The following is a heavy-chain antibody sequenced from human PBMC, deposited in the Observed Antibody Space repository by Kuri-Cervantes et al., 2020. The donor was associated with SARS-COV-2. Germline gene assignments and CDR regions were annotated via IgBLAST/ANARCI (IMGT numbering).Heavy chain of an antibody. D-gene: IGHD2-2*01. CDR2: IKSKTDGGTT. CDR1: GFTFSNAW. V-gene: IGHV3-15*07. Sequence: GESLKISCAASGFTFSNAWMNWVRQAPGKGLEWVGRIKSKTDGGTTDYAAPVKGRFTISRDDSKNTLYLQMNSLKTEDTAVYYCAKDLNYVVPAAISSYYYYYGMDVWGQGTTVTVSS. J-gene: IGHJ6*02. CDR3: AKDLNYVVPAAISSYYYYYGMDV.